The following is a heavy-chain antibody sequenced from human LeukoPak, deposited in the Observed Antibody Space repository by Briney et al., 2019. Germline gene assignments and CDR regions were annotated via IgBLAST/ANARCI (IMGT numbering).Heavy chain of an antibody. CDR1: GFTVSTYG. J-gene: IGHJ3*02. V-gene: IGHV3-30-3*01. D-gene: IGHD1-1*01. Sequence: GGSLRLSCAASGFTVSTYGMHWVRQAPGKGLEWVAVISFDGGSKNYADSVKNRFTTSRDNSKNTLYVQMNSLRAEDMAVYYCARGLGGTGPDAFDIWGQGTVVTVSA. CDR3: ARGLGGTGPDAFDI. CDR2: ISFDGGSK.